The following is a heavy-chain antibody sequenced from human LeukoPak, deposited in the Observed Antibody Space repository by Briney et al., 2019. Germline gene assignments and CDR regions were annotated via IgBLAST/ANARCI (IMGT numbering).Heavy chain of an antibody. D-gene: IGHD6-13*01. CDR1: GYIFTSYY. J-gene: IGHJ4*02. CDR2: INPGVGST. V-gene: IGHV1-46*01. CDR3: ARVGWGVAAAGSNIQFLQY. Sequence: GASVKVSCKASGYIFTSYYLHWVRQVPGQGLEWMGTINPGVGSTNYAQKFQGRVTMTRGTSTNTVFLEVRSLRSEDTAVYYCARVGWGVAAAGSNIQFLQYWGQGSLVTVSS.